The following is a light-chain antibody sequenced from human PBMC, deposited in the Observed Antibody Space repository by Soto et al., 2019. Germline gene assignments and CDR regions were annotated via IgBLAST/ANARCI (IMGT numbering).Light chain of an antibody. Sequence: QSVLPQPPSVSGAPGQRGTISCTGGNSNLGAGYDVHWYRQLSGTAPKLLIYGDNNRPSGVPDRFSGSKSGTSASLAITGLQAEDEADYYCHSYDSGLSGSVFGGGTKVTVL. CDR1: NSNLGAGYD. CDR2: GDN. J-gene: IGLJ3*02. CDR3: HSYDSGLSGSV. V-gene: IGLV1-40*01.